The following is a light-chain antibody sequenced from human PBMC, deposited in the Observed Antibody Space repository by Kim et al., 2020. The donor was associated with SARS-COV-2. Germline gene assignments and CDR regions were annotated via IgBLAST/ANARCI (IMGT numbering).Light chain of an antibody. CDR3: KSRDSSGKVV. CDR1: SLRSYY. J-gene: IGLJ2*01. Sequence: ELTQDPAVSVALGQTVRITCQGDSLRSYYASWYQQKPGQAPVLVIYGKNNRPSGIPDRFSGSSSGNTASLTITGAQAEDEADYYCKSRDSSGKVVFGGGTQLTVL. CDR2: GKN. V-gene: IGLV3-19*01.